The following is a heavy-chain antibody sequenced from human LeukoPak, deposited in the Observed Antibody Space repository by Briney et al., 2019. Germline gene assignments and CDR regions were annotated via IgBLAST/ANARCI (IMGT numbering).Heavy chain of an antibody. D-gene: IGHD6-19*01. J-gene: IGHJ4*02. Sequence: GGSLRLSCAASGFTFKTYAMNWVRQVPGKGPEWVSRMSGSGSSTDYADSVKGRFTISRDNSKNTLYLQMNSLRAEDTALYYCAKDAQGLVRGGIYFDFWGQGSLVTVSS. V-gene: IGHV3-23*01. CDR2: MSGSGSST. CDR3: AKDAQGLVRGGIYFDF. CDR1: GFTFKTYA.